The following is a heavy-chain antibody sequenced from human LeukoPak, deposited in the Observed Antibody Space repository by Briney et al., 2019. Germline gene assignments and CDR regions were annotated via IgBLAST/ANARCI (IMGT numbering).Heavy chain of an antibody. V-gene: IGHV4-30-2*01. Sequence: SQTLSLTCTVSGGSISSGGYYWSWIRQPPGKGLEWIGYIYHSGSTYYNPSLKSRVTILVDKSKNHFSLELNSVTAADTAIYYCARGGGIARFDYWGQGTLVTVSS. CDR1: GGSISSGGYY. CDR2: IYHSGST. J-gene: IGHJ4*02. CDR3: ARGGGIARFDY. D-gene: IGHD1-14*01.